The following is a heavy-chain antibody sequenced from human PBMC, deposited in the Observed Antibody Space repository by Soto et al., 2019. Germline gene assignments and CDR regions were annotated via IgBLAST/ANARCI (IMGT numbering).Heavy chain of an antibody. CDR1: GGSFSGYY. Sequence: SETLSLTCAVYGGSFSGYYWSWIRQPPGKGLEWIGEINHSGSTNYNPSLKSRVTISVDTSKNQFSLKLSSVTAADTAVYYCARGNGLRFLEWLSTRVYYFDYWGQGILVTVSS. J-gene: IGHJ4*02. V-gene: IGHV4-34*01. CDR3: ARGNGLRFLEWLSTRVYYFDY. CDR2: INHSGST. D-gene: IGHD3-3*01.